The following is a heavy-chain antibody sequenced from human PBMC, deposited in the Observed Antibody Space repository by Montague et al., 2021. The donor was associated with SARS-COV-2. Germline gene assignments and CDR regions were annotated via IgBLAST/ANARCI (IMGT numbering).Heavy chain of an antibody. D-gene: IGHD5-18*01. V-gene: IGHV4-59*08. J-gene: IGHJ4*02. CDR3: ARGQLWFDY. Sequence: SETLSLTCTVSGDSISSYYWSWIRRSPGKGLEWIGYIYYSGSTNYNPSLKSRVTISVDTSKNQFSLKLRSVTAADTAVYYCARGQLWFDYWSQGTLVTVSS. CDR1: GDSISSYY. CDR2: IYYSGST.